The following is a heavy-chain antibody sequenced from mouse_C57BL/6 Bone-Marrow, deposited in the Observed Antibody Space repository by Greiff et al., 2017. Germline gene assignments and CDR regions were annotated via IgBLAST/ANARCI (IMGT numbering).Heavy chain of an antibody. V-gene: IGHV14-4*01. Sequence: EVQLQQSGAELVRPGASVKLSCTASGFNIKDDYMHWVKQRPEQGLEWIGWIDPENGDTEYASKFQGKATITADTSSNTAYLQRSSLTSEDTAVYYCTTWCHYYGSSSLVWGTGTTVTVSS. CDR3: TTWCHYYGSSSLV. D-gene: IGHD1-1*01. CDR2: IDPENGDT. CDR1: GFNIKDDY. J-gene: IGHJ1*03.